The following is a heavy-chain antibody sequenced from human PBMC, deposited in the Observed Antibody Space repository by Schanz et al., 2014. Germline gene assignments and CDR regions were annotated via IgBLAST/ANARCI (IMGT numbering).Heavy chain of an antibody. V-gene: IGHV3-23*04. Sequence: EEQLVESGGGLVQPGGSLRLSCAASGFSFSTYWMSWVRQAPGKGLEWVSAINTGVNTYYADSVRGRFTMSRDNSKNTLYLQMNSLRAEDTAVYYCARGRVLESWGQGTLVTVSS. CDR2: INTGVNT. J-gene: IGHJ5*02. CDR1: GFSFSTYW. D-gene: IGHD1-1*01. CDR3: ARGRVLES.